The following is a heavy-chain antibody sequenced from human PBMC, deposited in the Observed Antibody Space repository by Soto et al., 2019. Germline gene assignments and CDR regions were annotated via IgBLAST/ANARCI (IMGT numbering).Heavy chain of an antibody. J-gene: IGHJ2*01. Sequence: QVQLQESGPGLVKPSQTLSLTCTVSGGSISSDFYWSWIRQSPGKGLAWIGNIFYGGSASYNPSLKRRIIISVDTSKNQFSLKLSSVTAADTAVDFCATSMIGGHWYFDLWGRGTLVTVS. CDR2: IFYGGSA. CDR3: ATSMIGGHWYFDL. D-gene: IGHD3-22*01. V-gene: IGHV4-30-4*01. CDR1: GGSISSDFY.